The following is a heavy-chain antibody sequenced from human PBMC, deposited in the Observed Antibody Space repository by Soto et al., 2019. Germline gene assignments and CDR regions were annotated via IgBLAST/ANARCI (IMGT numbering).Heavy chain of an antibody. CDR3: AKDEGAWYRSDY. CDR2: ISGSSSSK. CDR1: GFTFSDYA. J-gene: IGHJ4*02. V-gene: IGHV3-23*01. Sequence: EVQLLESGGGLVQPGGSLRLSCAASGFTFSDYAMSWVRQAPGKGLEWVSGISGSSSSKYYSDSVKGRFTISRDNSKNTLYLQMNSLRAEDTAAFYCAKDEGAWYRSDYWGQGAQVTVSS. D-gene: IGHD6-19*01.